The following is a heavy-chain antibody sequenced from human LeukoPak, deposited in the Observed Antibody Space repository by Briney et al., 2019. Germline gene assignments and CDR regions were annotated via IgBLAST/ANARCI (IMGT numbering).Heavy chain of an antibody. J-gene: IGHJ6*03. D-gene: IGHD6-13*01. CDR2: IRYDGIAI. V-gene: IGHV3-30*02. Sequence: GALRLSCAASGFTFSSFGMNWVRQAPGKGLEWVTFIRYDGIAIQYADSVKGRFTISRDNSKNALYLQMISLRPEDTAVYFCAKGTSGIIAGGHDYYMDVWGKGTTVTISS. CDR3: AKGTSGIIAGGHDYYMDV. CDR1: GFTFSSFG.